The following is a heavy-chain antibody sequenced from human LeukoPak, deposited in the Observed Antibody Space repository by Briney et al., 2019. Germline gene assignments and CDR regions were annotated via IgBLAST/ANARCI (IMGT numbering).Heavy chain of an antibody. J-gene: IGHJ4*02. D-gene: IGHD3-10*01. CDR1: GAYY. CDR3: AKGSYSFDY. V-gene: IGHV4-59*01. Sequence: PSETLSLTCNVSGAYYWTWIRQPPGKGLEWVGCIYYNGNTYYNPSLRSRVTISIDASKTHLSLNLKSVTAADTAVYYCAKGSYSFDYWGQGTLVSVSS. CDR2: IYYNGNT.